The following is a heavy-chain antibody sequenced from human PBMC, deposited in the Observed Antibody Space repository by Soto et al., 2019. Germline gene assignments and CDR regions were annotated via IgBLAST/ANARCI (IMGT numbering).Heavy chain of an antibody. D-gene: IGHD3-10*01. CDR3: AKVSRKGSAIDFDY. J-gene: IGHJ4*02. CDR2: VNPNNGDT. CDR1: GYTFSNYD. V-gene: IGHV1-8*01. Sequence: QVQLVQSGAELKKPGASVKVSCKASGYTFSNYDMNWVRQATGQGPEWIGWVNPNNGDTGYAQKFQGRVTLTTDISTTTAYMELNSLRSEYTAIYYCAKVSRKGSAIDFDYWGQGTLITVSS.